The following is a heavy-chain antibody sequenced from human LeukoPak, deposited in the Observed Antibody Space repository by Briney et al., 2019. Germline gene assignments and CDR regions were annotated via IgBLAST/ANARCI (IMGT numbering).Heavy chain of an antibody. J-gene: IGHJ4*02. CDR3: ARAFCSGGNCYDPYFDY. CDR2: INPNSGGT. Sequence: ASVKVSCKASGYTFTGYYMHWVRQAPGQGLEWMGWINPNSGGTNYAQKFQGRVTMTRDTSITTSYMELRSLTSDDTALYYCARAFCSGGNCYDPYFDYWGQGTLVTVSS. CDR1: GYTFTGYY. V-gene: IGHV1-2*02. D-gene: IGHD2-15*01.